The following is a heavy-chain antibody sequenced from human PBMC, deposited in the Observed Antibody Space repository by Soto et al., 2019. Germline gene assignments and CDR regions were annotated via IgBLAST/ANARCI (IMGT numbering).Heavy chain of an antibody. CDR2: TYYKSMRYM. Sequence: QTLSLSSAISGDSVSSNIPFWNWVRQSPSRCLGWLVRTYYKSMRYMDYAGSVESRTTVTPHRSNNKGYLTPNSVTPDDTAVNYCVRLIGNSWLESWGQGTLVTVSS. CDR1: GDSVSSNIPF. CDR3: VRLIGNSWLES. J-gene: IGHJ5*01. D-gene: IGHD2-8*01. V-gene: IGHV6-1*01.